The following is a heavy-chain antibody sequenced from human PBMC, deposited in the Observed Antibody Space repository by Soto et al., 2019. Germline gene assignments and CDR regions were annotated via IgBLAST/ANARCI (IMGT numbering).Heavy chain of an antibody. CDR1: GFTFSSYA. CDR2: ISGSGGST. V-gene: IGHV3-23*01. CDR3: AKDPGASSDWHGGLY. Sequence: EVQLLESGGGLVQPGGSLRLSCAASGFTFSSYAMSWVRQAPGKGLEWVSAISGSGGSTYYADPVKGRFTISRDNSKNTLYLQMNSLGAEDTAVYYCAKDPGASSDWHGGLYWGQGTLVTVSS. D-gene: IGHD6-19*01. J-gene: IGHJ4*02.